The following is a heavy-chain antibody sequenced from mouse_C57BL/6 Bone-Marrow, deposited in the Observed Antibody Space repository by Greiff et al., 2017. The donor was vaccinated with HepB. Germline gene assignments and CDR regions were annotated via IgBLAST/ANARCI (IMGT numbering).Heavy chain of an antibody. CDR2: IDPETGGT. CDR1: GYTFTDYE. D-gene: IGHD2-3*01. J-gene: IGHJ1*03. V-gene: IGHV1-15*01. Sequence: VQLQESGAELVRPGASVTLSCKASGYTFTDYEMHWVKQTPVHGLEWIGAIDPETGGTAYNQKFKGKAILTADKSSSTAYMELRSLTSEDSAVYYCTDGYWVWGTGTTVTVSS. CDR3: TDGYWV.